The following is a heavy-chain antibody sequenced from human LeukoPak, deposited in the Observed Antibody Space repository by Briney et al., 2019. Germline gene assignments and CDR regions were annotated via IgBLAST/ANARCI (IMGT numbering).Heavy chain of an antibody. V-gene: IGHV3-23*01. CDR1: GFTLSSYA. CDR2: ISGSGGST. D-gene: IGHD3-22*01. CDR3: AKALTMIVVDLLDAFDI. J-gene: IGHJ3*02. Sequence: GGSLRLSCAASGFTLSSYAMSWVRQAPGKGLEWVSAISGSGGSTYYADSVKGRFTISRDNSKNTLYLQMNSLRAEDTAVYYCAKALTMIVVDLLDAFDIWGQGTMVTVSS.